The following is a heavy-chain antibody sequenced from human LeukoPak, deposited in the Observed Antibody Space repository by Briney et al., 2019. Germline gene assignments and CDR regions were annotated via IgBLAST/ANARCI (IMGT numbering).Heavy chain of an antibody. V-gene: IGHV4-61*02. CDR1: GGSISSGSYY. J-gene: IGHJ4*02. Sequence: SQSLSLTCTVSGGSISSGSYYWSWIRQPAGKGLEWIGRIYTSGSTNYNPSLKSRVTISVDTSKNQFSLKLSSVTAADTAVYYCARSREVLRHFGFFDYWGQGTLVTVSS. CDR2: IYTSGST. D-gene: IGHD3-9*01. CDR3: ARSREVLRHFGFFDY.